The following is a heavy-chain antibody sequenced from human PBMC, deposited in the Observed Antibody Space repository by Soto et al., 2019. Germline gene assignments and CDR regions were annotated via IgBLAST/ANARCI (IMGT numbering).Heavy chain of an antibody. V-gene: IGHV3-23*01. J-gene: IGHJ4*02. CDR3: AKDRRAGGNYGFYSDF. CDR1: GFTFSSYG. Sequence: EVQLLKSGGGLVQRGGSPRLSCAASGFTFSSYGMTWVRQAPGKGLEWVSFSSATGAGTYYADSVKGRFTISRDNSKNTLYLQMTSLRADDTAVYYCAKDRRAGGNYGFYSDFWGQGALVIVSS. CDR2: SSATGAGT. D-gene: IGHD1-7*01.